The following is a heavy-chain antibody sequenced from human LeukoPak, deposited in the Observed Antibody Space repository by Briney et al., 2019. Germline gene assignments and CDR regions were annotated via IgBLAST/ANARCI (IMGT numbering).Heavy chain of an antibody. CDR3: GRVSNSDSRGYYWGFDF. V-gene: IGHV4-59*08. D-gene: IGHD3-22*01. CDR2: IYYSGST. J-gene: IGHJ4*02. CDR1: GDSMSNYY. Sequence: SETLSLTCTVSGDSMSNYYGSWIRQRPGKGLECIGYIYYSGSTNYHPSLKSRVTISVDTSKSQFSLKLSSVTAADTALYYCGRVSNSDSRGYYWGFDFWGQGTLVTVSS.